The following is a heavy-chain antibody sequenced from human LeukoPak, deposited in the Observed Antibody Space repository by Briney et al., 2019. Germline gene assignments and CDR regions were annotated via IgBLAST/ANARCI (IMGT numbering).Heavy chain of an antibody. CDR3: AKFGNYDFWSGYYSPKYYFDY. D-gene: IGHD3-3*01. Sequence: GSLRLSCAASGFTFSSYAMSWVRQAPGKGLEWVSGISGSTDITYYADSVKGRFTISRDNSKNTLYLQMNSLRAEDTAVYYCAKFGNYDFWSGYYSPKYYFDYWGQGTLVTVSS. J-gene: IGHJ4*02. V-gene: IGHV3-23*01. CDR2: ISGSTDIT. CDR1: GFTFSSYA.